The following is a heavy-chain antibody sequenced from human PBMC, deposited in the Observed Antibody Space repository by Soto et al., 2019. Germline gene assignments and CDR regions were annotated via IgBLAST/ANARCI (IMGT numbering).Heavy chain of an antibody. CDR1: GFTFTNFY. D-gene: IGHD6-19*01. CDR2: IDPSSTDT. J-gene: IGHJ4*02. V-gene: IGHV3-11*05. CDR3: TRDPRLVDY. Sequence: QVQLMESGGALVTPGGSLRLSCAASGFTFTNFYMTWIRQAPGKGLEWLSYIDPSSTDTNYADSVKGRFTISRDNTKNSLFLQMNSLRAEDTAIYYCTRDPRLVDYWGQGTLVTVSS.